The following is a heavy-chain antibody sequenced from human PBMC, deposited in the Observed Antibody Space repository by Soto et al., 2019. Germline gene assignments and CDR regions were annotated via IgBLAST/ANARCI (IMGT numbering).Heavy chain of an antibody. V-gene: IGHV4-34*01. Sequence: SETLSLTCAVYGGSFSGYYWSWIRQPPGKGLEWIGEINHSGSTNYNPSLKSRVTISVDTSKNQFSLKLNSVTAADTAVYYCARQITYICDFWGQGTLVTVSS. CDR2: INHSGST. D-gene: IGHD3-10*01. J-gene: IGHJ4*02. CDR1: GGSFSGYY. CDR3: ARQITYICDF.